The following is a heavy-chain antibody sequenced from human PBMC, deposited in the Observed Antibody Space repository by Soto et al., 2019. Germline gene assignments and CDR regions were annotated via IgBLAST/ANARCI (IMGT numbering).Heavy chain of an antibody. CDR2: FYYDGTT. V-gene: IGHV4-39*01. Sequence: QLQLQESGPGLVKPSETLSLTCTVPGGSISSGDYWWAWIRQLPGKELEWIGIGSFYYDGTTHSNPSLKSRVIISIATSHNQFSLKLNSVTAADTALSYCSRQVGGDKWYLDVWGRGTLVTVSS. J-gene: IGHJ2*01. D-gene: IGHD1-26*01. CDR3: SRQVGGDKWYLDV. CDR1: GGSISSGDYW.